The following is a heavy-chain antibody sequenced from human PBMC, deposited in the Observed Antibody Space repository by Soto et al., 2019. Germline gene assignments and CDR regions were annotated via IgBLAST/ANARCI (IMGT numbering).Heavy chain of an antibody. J-gene: IGHJ4*02. V-gene: IGHV1-18*01. CDR2: ISAYNGNT. CDR3: ARVTTSRYCSSTSCYAVPDY. Sequence: ASVKVSCKASGYTFTSYGISWVRQAPGQGLEWMGWISAYNGNTNYAQKLQGRVTMTTDTSTSTAYMELRSLRSDDTAVYYCARVTTSRYCSSTSCYAVPDYWGQGTLVTVSS. D-gene: IGHD2-2*01. CDR1: GYTFTSYG.